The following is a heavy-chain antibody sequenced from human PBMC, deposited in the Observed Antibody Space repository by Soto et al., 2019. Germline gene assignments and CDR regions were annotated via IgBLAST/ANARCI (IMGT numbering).Heavy chain of an antibody. D-gene: IGHD6-6*01. Sequence: GGSLRLSCAASGFTFSSYAMHWVRQAPGKGLEWVAVISYDGSNKYYADSVKGRFTISRDNSKNTLYLQMNSLRAEDTAVYYCAREYGYSSSARNDYYYYYGMDVWGQGTTVTVSS. CDR3: AREYGYSSSARNDYYYYYGMDV. J-gene: IGHJ6*02. V-gene: IGHV3-30-3*01. CDR2: ISYDGSNK. CDR1: GFTFSSYA.